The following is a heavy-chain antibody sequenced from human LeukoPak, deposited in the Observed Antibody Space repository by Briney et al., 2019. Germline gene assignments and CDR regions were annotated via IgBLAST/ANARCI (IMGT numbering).Heavy chain of an antibody. J-gene: IGHJ3*02. Sequence: GGSLRLSCAASGLTFSSYAMHWVRQAPGKGLEWVAVISYDGSNKYYADSVKGRFTISRDNSKNTLYLQMNSLRAEDTAVYYCARSRLWFGELQTIDAFDIWGQGTMVTVSS. D-gene: IGHD3-10*01. CDR1: GLTFSSYA. V-gene: IGHV3-30-3*01. CDR3: ARSRLWFGELQTIDAFDI. CDR2: ISYDGSNK.